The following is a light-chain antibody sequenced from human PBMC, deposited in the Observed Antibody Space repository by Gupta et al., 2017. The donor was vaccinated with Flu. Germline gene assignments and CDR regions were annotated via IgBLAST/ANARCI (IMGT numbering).Light chain of an antibody. Sequence: GTLSLSPGESVTLSCRASQSLSYNYLAWYQKKPGQSPRLLIDGASNRATGIPDRFSGSGSGTDFTLTINRLDPEDFGVYYCQNVGSSPYTFGQGSKLEIK. J-gene: IGKJ2*01. V-gene: IGKV3-20*01. CDR1: QSLSYNY. CDR3: QNVGSSPYT. CDR2: GAS.